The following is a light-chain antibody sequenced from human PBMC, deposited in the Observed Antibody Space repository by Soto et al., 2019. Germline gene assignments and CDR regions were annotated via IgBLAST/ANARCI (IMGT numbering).Light chain of an antibody. J-gene: IGKJ1*01. CDR3: LQDYGDSWT. CDR2: AAS. CDR1: RDVGSD. V-gene: IGKV1-6*01. Sequence: QMTQSPSSLSASVGEKIIITCRASRDVGSDDSSYQQKPGQAPKLLIYAASNLYTGVPSRFSCRRSGTEFTLTISSLQPEDFASYYCLQDYGDSWTFGQGTKVEIE.